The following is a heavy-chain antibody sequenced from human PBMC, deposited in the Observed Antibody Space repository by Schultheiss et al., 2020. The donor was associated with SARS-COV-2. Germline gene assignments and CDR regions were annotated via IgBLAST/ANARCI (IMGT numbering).Heavy chain of an antibody. CDR3: AKDRGDYDILTGYHLGYFDY. Sequence: GGSLRLSCAASGFTFSASAMHWVRQASGKGLEWIGRIRSKDKGYAAAYGSSVKGRFSISRDDSKNTAYLEMNSLKIDDTAVYYCAKDRGDYDILTGYHLGYFDYWGQGTLVTVSS. CDR2: IRSKDKGYAA. CDR1: GFTFSASA. V-gene: IGHV3-73*01. J-gene: IGHJ4*02. D-gene: IGHD3-9*01.